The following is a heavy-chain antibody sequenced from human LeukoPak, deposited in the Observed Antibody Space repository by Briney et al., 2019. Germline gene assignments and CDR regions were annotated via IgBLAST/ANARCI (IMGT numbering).Heavy chain of an antibody. CDR1: GGSFSGYY. J-gene: IGHJ4*02. CDR3: ARAPYSRSWYKGSPPNYFDY. Sequence: SETLSLTCAVYGGSFSGYYWSWIRQPPGKGLEWIGEINHSGSTNYNPSLKSRVTISVDTSKNKFSLKLSSVTAADTAVYYCARAPYSRSWYKGSPPNYFDYWGQGTLVTVSS. CDR2: INHSGST. V-gene: IGHV4-34*01. D-gene: IGHD6-13*01.